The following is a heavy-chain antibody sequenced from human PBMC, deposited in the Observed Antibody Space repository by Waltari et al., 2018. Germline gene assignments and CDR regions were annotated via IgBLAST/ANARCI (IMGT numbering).Heavy chain of an antibody. CDR2: ISGRGTNT. CDR1: GFNFGRYA. CDR3: AKEAVDVCNPNPCLNWFDT. Sequence: EVELSESGGGLVQPGDSLRLSCAASGFNFGRYAISWVRQAPGKGMEWVSAISGRGTNTYYADSMEGRLTISRDNSKNMVYLQLNRLRVDDTATYFCAKEAVDVCNPNPCLNWFDTWGRGTLVTVSS. J-gene: IGHJ5*02. D-gene: IGHD2-15*01. V-gene: IGHV3-23*01.